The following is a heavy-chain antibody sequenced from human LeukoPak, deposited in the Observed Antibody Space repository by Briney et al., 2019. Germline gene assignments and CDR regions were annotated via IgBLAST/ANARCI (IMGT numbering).Heavy chain of an antibody. D-gene: IGHD4-17*01. CDR2: ITGGGGST. CDR1: GFTFSSYA. CDR3: AKGDYGDCY. V-gene: IGHV3-23*01. Sequence: GGSLRLSCAASGFTFSSYAMAWVRQAPGKGLEWVSAITGGGGSTYYADSVKGRFTISRDNSKNTLYMQMSSLRAEDTAVYYCAKGDYGDCYWGQGTLVTVSS. J-gene: IGHJ4*02.